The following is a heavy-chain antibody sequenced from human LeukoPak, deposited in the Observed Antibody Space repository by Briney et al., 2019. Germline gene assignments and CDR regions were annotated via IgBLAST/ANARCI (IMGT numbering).Heavy chain of an antibody. J-gene: IGHJ6*03. CDR2: MNPNSGNT. CDR1: GYTFTSYD. CDR3: ARGYSYYYYYYMDV. D-gene: IGHD6-13*01. V-gene: IGHV1-8*03. Sequence: GASVKVSCKASGYTFTSYDINWVRQATGQGLEWMGWMNPNSGNTGYAQKFQGRVTSTRNTSISTAYMELSSLRSEDTAVYYCARGYSYYYYYYMDVWGKGTTVTVSS.